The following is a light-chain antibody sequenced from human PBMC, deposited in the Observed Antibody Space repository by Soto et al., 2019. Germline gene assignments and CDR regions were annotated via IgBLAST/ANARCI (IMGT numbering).Light chain of an antibody. Sequence: DIEMTQSPSTLSSSVLDVVTGTFLASQSISSWLAWYQQKQGKAHKLLIYDACSLESGVPSRFSGSGSGTQLTLTISSLQPEDAATYYCQQYNTYLTWTFGQGTKVDI. V-gene: IGKV1-5*01. J-gene: IGKJ1*01. CDR2: DAC. CDR3: QQYNTYLTWT. CDR1: QSISSW.